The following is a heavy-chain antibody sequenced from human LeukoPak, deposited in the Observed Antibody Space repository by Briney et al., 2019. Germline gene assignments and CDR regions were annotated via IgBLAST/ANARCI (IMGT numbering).Heavy chain of an antibody. V-gene: IGHV3-23*01. J-gene: IGHJ4*02. Sequence: GGSLRLSCAASGLSFSNYAMYWVRQAPGKGLEWVSAIGGTGGNIFYTDSVKGRFTISRDNSKNTVYLQMNSLRAEDAAVYYCAKQQQLVEFDYWGQGTLVTVSS. D-gene: IGHD6-13*01. CDR1: GLSFSNYA. CDR3: AKQQQLVEFDY. CDR2: IGGTGGNI.